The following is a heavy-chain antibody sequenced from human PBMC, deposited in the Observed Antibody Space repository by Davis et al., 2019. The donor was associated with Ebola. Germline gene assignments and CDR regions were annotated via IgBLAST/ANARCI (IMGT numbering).Heavy chain of an antibody. J-gene: IGHJ6*02. CDR2: ISAYNGNT. CDR1: GYTFTSYA. D-gene: IGHD1-26*01. V-gene: IGHV1-18*01. CDR3: ARDPKYSGSYYYYYGMDI. Sequence: ASVKVSCKASGYTFTSYAMHWVRQAPGQGLEWMGWISAYNGNTNYAQKPQGRVTMTTDTSTSTAYMELRSLRSDDTAVYYCARDPKYSGSYYYYYGMDIWGQGTTVTVSS.